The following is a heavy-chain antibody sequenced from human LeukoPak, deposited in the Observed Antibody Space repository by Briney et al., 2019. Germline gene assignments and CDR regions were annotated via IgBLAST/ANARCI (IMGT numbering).Heavy chain of an antibody. D-gene: IGHD3-10*01. CDR1: GYTFTSYG. CDR2: ISAYNGNT. Sequence: ASVKVSCKASGYTFTSYGISWVRQAPGQGLEWMGWISAYNGNTNYAQKLQGRVTVTTDTSTSTAYMELRSLRSDDTAVYYCARLATMVRGVIINAPDYWGQGTLVTVSS. CDR3: ARLATMVRGVIINAPDY. V-gene: IGHV1-18*01. J-gene: IGHJ4*02.